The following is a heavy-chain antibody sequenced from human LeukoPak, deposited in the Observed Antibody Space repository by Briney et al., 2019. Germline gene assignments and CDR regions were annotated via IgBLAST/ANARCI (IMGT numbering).Heavy chain of an antibody. D-gene: IGHD5-24*01. J-gene: IGHJ4*02. CDR2: INPSGGST. CDR1: GYTFTNFY. CDR3: ARNRWLDY. Sequence: GASVKVSCRASGYTFTNFYIHWVRQAPGRGLDWMGVINPSGGSTTYAQNFQGRVTMTTDTSTSTVYMELSSLRSEDTAVYYCARNRWLDYLGQGTLVTVSS. V-gene: IGHV1-46*01.